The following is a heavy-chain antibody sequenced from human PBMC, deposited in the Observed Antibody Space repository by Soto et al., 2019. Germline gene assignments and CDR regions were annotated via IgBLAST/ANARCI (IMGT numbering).Heavy chain of an antibody. D-gene: IGHD1-26*01. J-gene: IGHJ4*02. CDR1: GFTFSSYA. V-gene: IGHV3-9*01. CDR2: LNWNSVTP. Sequence: GGSLRLSCAASGFTFSSYAMHWVRQTPGQGLEWVSGLNWNSVTPGYGDSVKGRFSISRDNGKYALYLQMTSLRPEDTALYYCVKDISGAYSGPNYDAWGQGTLVTVSS. CDR3: VKDISGAYSGPNYDA.